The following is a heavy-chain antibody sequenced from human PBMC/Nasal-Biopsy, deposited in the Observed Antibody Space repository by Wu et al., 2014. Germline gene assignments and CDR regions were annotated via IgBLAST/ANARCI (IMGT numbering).Heavy chain of an antibody. J-gene: IGHJ4*02. CDR1: GFTFSSYA. V-gene: IGHV3-23*01. Sequence: LRLSCAASGFTFSSYAMSWVHQAPGKGLEWVSAISASGSNTYYADSVKGRFTISRDNSKNTLYLQMNSLRAEDTAVYYCTRDSNDYTNQQDYWGQGTLVTVSS. CDR3: TRDSNDYTNQQDY. D-gene: IGHD4-11*01. CDR2: ISASGSNT.